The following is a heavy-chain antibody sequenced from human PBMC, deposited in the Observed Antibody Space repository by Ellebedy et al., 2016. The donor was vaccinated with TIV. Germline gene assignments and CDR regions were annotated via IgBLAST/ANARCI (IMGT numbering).Heavy chain of an antibody. D-gene: IGHD2-2*01. J-gene: IGHJ6*02. CDR2: IGTVDNT. CDR3: ARRPAVLGPAGYGMDV. V-gene: IGHV3-13*01. CDR1: GFTFSSSD. Sequence: GESLKISXAASGFTFSSSDWHWVRQATGKGLEWVSAIGTVDNTYYSDSVKGRFTISRENAKDSLYLDMSSLRDEDTAVYYCARRPAVLGPAGYGMDVWGHGTTVTVSS.